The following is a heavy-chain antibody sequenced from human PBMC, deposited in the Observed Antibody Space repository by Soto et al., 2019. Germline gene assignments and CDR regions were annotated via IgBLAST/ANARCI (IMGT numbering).Heavy chain of an antibody. Sequence: QVQLVQSGAEVKKPGSSVKVSCKASGGTFSSYAISWVRQAPGQGIEWMGGIIPISGTANYAQKFQGRVTISADESTSTAYRELSSLRSEDTAVYYCVRSQGSSTSLEIYYYYYYGMDVWGQGTTVTVSS. CDR1: GGTFSSYA. J-gene: IGHJ6*02. D-gene: IGHD2-2*01. CDR3: VRSQGSSTSLEIYYYYYYGMDV. CDR2: IIPISGTA. V-gene: IGHV1-69*01.